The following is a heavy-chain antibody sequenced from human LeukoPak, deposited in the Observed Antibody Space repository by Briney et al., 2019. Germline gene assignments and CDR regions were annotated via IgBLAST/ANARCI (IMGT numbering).Heavy chain of an antibody. CDR1: GFTFSSYW. V-gene: IGHV3-7*01. Sequence: GGSLRLSCAASGFTFSSYWMSWVRQAPEKGLEWVANINQGGSEKYYVDSVRGRFTISRDNAKNSLYLQMNSLRAEDTAVYYCASEAVTTAGTVDYWGQGTLVTVSS. D-gene: IGHD4-17*01. J-gene: IGHJ4*02. CDR3: ASEAVTTAGTVDY. CDR2: INQGGSEK.